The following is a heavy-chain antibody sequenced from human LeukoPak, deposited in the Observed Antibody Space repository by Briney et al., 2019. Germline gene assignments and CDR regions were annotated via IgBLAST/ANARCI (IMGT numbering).Heavy chain of an antibody. CDR1: GGSISSHY. CDR2: IYYSGST. CDR3: ARENYYDSSGYYHDAFDI. Sequence: SETLSLTCTVSGGSISSHYWSWIRQPPGKGLEWIGYIYYSGSTNYNPSLKSRVTISVDMSKNQFSLKLSSVTAADTAVYYCARENYYDSSGYYHDAFDIWGQGTMVTVSS. V-gene: IGHV4-59*11. D-gene: IGHD3-22*01. J-gene: IGHJ3*02.